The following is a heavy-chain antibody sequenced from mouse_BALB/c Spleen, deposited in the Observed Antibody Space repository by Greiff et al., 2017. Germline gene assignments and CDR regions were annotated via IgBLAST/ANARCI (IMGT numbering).Heavy chain of an antibody. CDR2: IDPANGNT. Sequence: DVKLVESGAELVKPGASVKLSCTASGFNIKDTYMHWVKQRPEQGLEWIGRIDPANGNTKYDPKFQGKATITADTSSNTAYLQLSSLTSEDTAVYYCARRGVYYDYDGAMDYWGQGTSVTVSS. D-gene: IGHD2-4*01. J-gene: IGHJ4*01. CDR3: ARRGVYYDYDGAMDY. V-gene: IGHV14-3*02. CDR1: GFNIKDTY.